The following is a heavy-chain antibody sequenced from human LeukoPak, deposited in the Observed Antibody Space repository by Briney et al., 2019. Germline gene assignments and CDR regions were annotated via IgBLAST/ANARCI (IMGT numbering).Heavy chain of an antibody. Sequence: GGSLRLSCAASGFTFDDYTMHWVRQAPGKGLEWVSLISWDGGSTYYADSVKGRFTISRDNSKNSLYLQMNSLRTEDTALYYCAKDTHYGSGSQFDYWGQGTLVTVSS. D-gene: IGHD3-10*01. V-gene: IGHV3-43*01. J-gene: IGHJ4*02. CDR1: GFTFDDYT. CDR3: AKDTHYGSGSQFDY. CDR2: ISWDGGST.